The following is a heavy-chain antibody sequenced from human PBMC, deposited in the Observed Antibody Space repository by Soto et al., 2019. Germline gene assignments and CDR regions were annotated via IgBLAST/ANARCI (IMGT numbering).Heavy chain of an antibody. J-gene: IGHJ6*02. CDR3: ARLGDYYYYGMDV. V-gene: IGHV4-39*01. Sequence: SETLSLTCTVSGGSISSSSYYWGWIRQPPGKGLEWIGSIYYSGSTYYSPSLKSRVTISVDTSKNQFSLKLSSVTAADTAVYYCARLGDYYYYGMDVWGQGTTVTVSS. CDR2: IYYSGST. CDR1: GGSISSSSYY.